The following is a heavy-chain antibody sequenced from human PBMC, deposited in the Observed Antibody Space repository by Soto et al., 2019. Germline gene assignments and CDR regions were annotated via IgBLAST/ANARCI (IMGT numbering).Heavy chain of an antibody. D-gene: IGHD3-22*01. Sequence: PGGSLRLSCAASGFTFSSYGMHWVRQAPGKGLEWVAVISYDGSNKYYADSVKGRFTISRDNSKNTLYLQMNSLRAEDTAVYYCAKFPLDYYYDSSGYYGGDAFDIWGQGTMVTVSS. V-gene: IGHV3-30*18. CDR1: GFTFSSYG. CDR2: ISYDGSNK. CDR3: AKFPLDYYYDSSGYYGGDAFDI. J-gene: IGHJ3*02.